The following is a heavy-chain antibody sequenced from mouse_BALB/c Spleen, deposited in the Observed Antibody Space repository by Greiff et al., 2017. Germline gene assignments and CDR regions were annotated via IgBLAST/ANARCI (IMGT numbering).Heavy chain of an antibody. V-gene: IGHV5-6*01. CDR3: ARIYYGNYGFAY. CDR2: ISSGGSYT. Sequence: EVHLVESGGDLVKPGGSLKLSCAASGFTFSSYGMSWVRQTPDKRLEWVATISSGGSYTYYPDSVKGRFTISRDNAKNTLYLQMSSLKSEDTAMYYCARIYYGNYGFAYWGQGTLVTVSA. CDR1: GFTFSSYG. J-gene: IGHJ3*01. D-gene: IGHD2-1*01.